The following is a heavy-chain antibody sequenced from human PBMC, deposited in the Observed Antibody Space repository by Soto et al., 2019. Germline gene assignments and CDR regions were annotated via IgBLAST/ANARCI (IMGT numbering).Heavy chain of an antibody. CDR3: ARFRSERPFDY. V-gene: IGHV3-30-3*01. CDR1: GLTFSRYT. CDR2: ISYDGNNK. J-gene: IGHJ4*02. Sequence: GGSLRLSCTASGLTFSRYTMHWVRQAPGKGLEWVAVISYDGNNKYYADSVKGRFTISRDNSKNTLSLQMNSLRPEDTAVYYCARFRSERPFDYWGQGTLVTVSS.